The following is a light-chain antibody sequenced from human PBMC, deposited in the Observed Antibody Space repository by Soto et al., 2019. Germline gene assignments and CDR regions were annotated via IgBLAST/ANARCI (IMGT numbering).Light chain of an antibody. J-gene: IGLJ2*01. CDR1: DSDVGGYNY. V-gene: IGLV2-14*03. CDR3: SSYTINGVGV. Sequence: QPVLTQPASVSGSPGQSITISCTGTDSDVGGYNYVSWYQHHPGNAPKVMIYDVSNRPSGVSNRFSGSKSGNTASLIISGLQAEDEADYYCSSYTINGVGVFGGGTKLT. CDR2: DVS.